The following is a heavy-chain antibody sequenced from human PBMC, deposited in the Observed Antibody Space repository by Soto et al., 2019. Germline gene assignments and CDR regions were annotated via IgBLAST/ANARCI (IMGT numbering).Heavy chain of an antibody. D-gene: IGHD7-27*01. Sequence: SETLSLTCTVSGGSISSSSYYWGWIRPPPGKGLEWIGSIYYSGSTYYNPSLKSRVTISVDTSKNQFSLKLSSVTAADTAVYYCAKNWNWGSLVHWGQGTLVTVS. J-gene: IGHJ4*02. CDR2: IYYSGST. CDR3: AKNWNWGSLVH. CDR1: GGSISSSSYY. V-gene: IGHV4-39*01.